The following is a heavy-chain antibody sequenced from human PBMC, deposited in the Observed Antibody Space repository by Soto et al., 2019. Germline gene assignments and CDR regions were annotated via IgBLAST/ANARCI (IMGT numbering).Heavy chain of an antibody. CDR3: ARTVGAAYYFDF. D-gene: IGHD1-26*01. CDR1: GGSMSRYY. Sequence: QVQLQESGPGLVKPSETLSLTCNVSGGSMSRYYWSWIRQPAGKGLEWIGRVWTSGSTNYNPSLNSRVTMSIDTSNNHFSLKLNSVTAADTAVYYCARTVGAAYYFDFWGQGTLVTVSS. V-gene: IGHV4-4*07. J-gene: IGHJ4*02. CDR2: VWTSGST.